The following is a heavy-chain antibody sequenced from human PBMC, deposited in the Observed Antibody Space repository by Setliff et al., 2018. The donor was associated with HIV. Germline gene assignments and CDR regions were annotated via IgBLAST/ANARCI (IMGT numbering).Heavy chain of an antibody. V-gene: IGHV4-59*08. CDR1: GASMSSYF. J-gene: IGHJ6*03. Sequence: PSETMSLTCTVSGASMSSYFWSWVRQTPGKGLEWIGYVLSSGSATYNPSLKSRVAMSVDTSKNQFSLSLASPTAADTAVYYCARGILFFYYMDIWGRGTTFTVSS. CDR3: ARGILFFYYMDI. D-gene: IGHD2-21*01. CDR2: VLSSGSA.